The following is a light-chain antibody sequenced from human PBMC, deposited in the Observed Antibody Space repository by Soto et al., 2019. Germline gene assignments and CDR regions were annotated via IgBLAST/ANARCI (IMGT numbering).Light chain of an antibody. V-gene: IGKV1-9*01. CDR3: QHLNNYPPFT. J-gene: IGKJ3*01. CDR2: GTF. Sequence: IQLTQSPSSLSASVGDRASITCRASQDIKTYLACYQQKQGKAPKLLISGTFTLQSGVPSRFNGSGSGTDFTLTISRLQPEDFATYYCQHLNNYPPFTFGPGTKVDLE. CDR1: QDIKTY.